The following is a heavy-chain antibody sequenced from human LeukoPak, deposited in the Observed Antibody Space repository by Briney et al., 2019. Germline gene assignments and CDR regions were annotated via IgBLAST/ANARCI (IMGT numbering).Heavy chain of an antibody. D-gene: IGHD3-9*01. CDR2: INPNSGGT. V-gene: IGHV1-2*02. CDR3: ARSPDILTGENFDY. J-gene: IGHJ4*02. Sequence: ASVKVSCKASGYTFTGYYMHWVRQAPGQGLEWMGWINPNSGGTNYAQKFQGRVTMTRDTSISTAYMELSRLRSDDTAVYYCARSPDILTGENFDYWGQGTLVTVSS. CDR1: GYTFTGYY.